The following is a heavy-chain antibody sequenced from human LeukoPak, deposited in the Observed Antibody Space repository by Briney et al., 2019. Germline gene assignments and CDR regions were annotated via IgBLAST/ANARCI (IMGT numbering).Heavy chain of an antibody. CDR2: IYPGDSDT. CDR1: GYLFTSYW. J-gene: IGHJ3*02. V-gene: IGHV5-51*01. D-gene: IGHD3-10*01. Sequence: GESLEISCQGSGYLFTSYWLGWVRQMPGKGLEWMGIIYPGDSDTRYSPSFQGQVTISADKSISTAYLQWSSLKASDTAMYYCVMVRGERDAFDIWGQGTMVTVSS. CDR3: VMVRGERDAFDI.